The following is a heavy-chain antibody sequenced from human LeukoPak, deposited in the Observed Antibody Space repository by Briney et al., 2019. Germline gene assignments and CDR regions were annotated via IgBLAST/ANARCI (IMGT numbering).Heavy chain of an antibody. CDR1: GFTFDDYA. Sequence: GRSLRLSCAASGFTFDDYAMHWVRQAPGKGLEWGSGISWNSGSIGYADSVKGRFTISRDNAKNSLYLQMNSLRAEDTALYYCAKDSMVRGVPPMPYNWFDPWGQGTLVTVSS. J-gene: IGHJ5*02. D-gene: IGHD3-10*01. V-gene: IGHV3-9*01. CDR3: AKDSMVRGVPPMPYNWFDP. CDR2: ISWNSGSI.